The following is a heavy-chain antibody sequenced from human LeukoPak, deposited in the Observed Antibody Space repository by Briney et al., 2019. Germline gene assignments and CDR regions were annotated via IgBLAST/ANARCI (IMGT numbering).Heavy chain of an antibody. Sequence: QSGGYLTLSCAAYAFTFSSYWMSWLRQAPGKGLEWVAFIRYDGSNKYYADSVKGRFTISRDNSKNTLYLQMNSLRAEDTAVYYCAKAGYCSSTSCSRSPFDYWGQGTLGTVSS. CDR1: AFTFSSYW. J-gene: IGHJ4*02. CDR3: AKAGYCSSTSCSRSPFDY. D-gene: IGHD2-2*03. CDR2: IRYDGSNK. V-gene: IGHV3-30*02.